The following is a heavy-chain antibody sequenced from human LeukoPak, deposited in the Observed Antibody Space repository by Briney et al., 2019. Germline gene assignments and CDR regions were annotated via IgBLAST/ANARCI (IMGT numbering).Heavy chain of an antibody. V-gene: IGHV3-21*01. CDR3: ARSPRRWELLSHLFDY. Sequence: GGSLRLSCAASGFTFSTYTMHWVRQAPGKGLEWVSSISTSSTYIYFADSVKGRFTISRDNAKSSLYLQMNSLRAEDTAVYYCARSPRRWELLSHLFDYWGQGTLVTVSS. CDR1: GFTFSTYT. CDR2: ISTSSTYI. J-gene: IGHJ4*02. D-gene: IGHD1-26*01.